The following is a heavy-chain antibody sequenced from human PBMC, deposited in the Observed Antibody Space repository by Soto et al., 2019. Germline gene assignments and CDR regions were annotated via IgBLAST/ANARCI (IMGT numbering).Heavy chain of an antibody. D-gene: IGHD6-19*01. CDR2: IYYSGST. J-gene: IGHJ5*02. Sequence: QLQLQESGPGLVKPSETLSLTCSVSGGSINSSSYFWGWVRQPPGKGLEWIGSIYYSGSTYYNPSLRSRVTISVDTSKNQCTLKLSPVTAADTAVFYCARHYSSGSRNWFDPWGQGTLVTVSS. CDR3: ARHYSSGSRNWFDP. CDR1: GGSINSSSYF. V-gene: IGHV4-39*01.